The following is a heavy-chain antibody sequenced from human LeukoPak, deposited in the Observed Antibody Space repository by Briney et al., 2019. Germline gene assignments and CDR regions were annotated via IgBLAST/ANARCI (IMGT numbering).Heavy chain of an antibody. V-gene: IGHV1-3*01. J-gene: IGHJ4*02. D-gene: IGHD6-19*01. CDR3: ARGIEASSGWYVIDY. Sequence: ASVKLSCKTSGYTFSSCAMHWVRQAPGQRLEWMGWINAGKGNTKYSQKFQGRVTITRDTSASTAYMELNSLRSEDTAVYYCARGIEASSGWYVIDYWGQGTLVTVSS. CDR1: GYTFSSCA. CDR2: INAGKGNT.